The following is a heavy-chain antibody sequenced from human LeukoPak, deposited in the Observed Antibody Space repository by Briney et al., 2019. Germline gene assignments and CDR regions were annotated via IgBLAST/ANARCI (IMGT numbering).Heavy chain of an antibody. CDR2: IKQDGSEK. D-gene: IGHD3-10*01. CDR3: ARDRYYYGSGSPILGY. V-gene: IGHV3-7*04. CDR1: GFTLSSYW. Sequence: QPGGSLRLSCAASGFTLSSYWMSWVRQAPGKGLEWVANIKQDGSEKYYVDSVKGRFTISRDNAKNSLYLQMNSLRAEDTAVYYCARDRYYYGSGSPILGYWGQGTLVTVSS. J-gene: IGHJ4*02.